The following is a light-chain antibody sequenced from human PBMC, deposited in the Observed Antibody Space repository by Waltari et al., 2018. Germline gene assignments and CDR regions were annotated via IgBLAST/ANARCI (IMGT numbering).Light chain of an antibody. CDR1: TSDIGPYNY. Sequence: QSALTQPHSASGSPGQSVTIPCTETTSDIGPYNYVSWYQQRPGKAPNRMIYEVSKRPSGVPDRFSGSKSGNTASLTVSGLQAEDEADYYCSSYAGSNNYVFGTGTKVTVL. J-gene: IGLJ1*01. CDR2: EVS. CDR3: SSYAGSNNYV. V-gene: IGLV2-8*01.